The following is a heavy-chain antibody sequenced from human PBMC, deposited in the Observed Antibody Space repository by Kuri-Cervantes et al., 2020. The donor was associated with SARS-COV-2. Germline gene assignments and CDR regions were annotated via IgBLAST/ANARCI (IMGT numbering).Heavy chain of an antibody. Sequence: GESLKISCAASGFTFSSYSMNWVRQAPGKGLEWVAVISYDGSNKYYADSVKGRFTISRDNSKNTLYLQMNSLRAEDTAVYYCVIVDTAMVGFGDYWGQGTLVTVSS. V-gene: IGHV3-30*03. J-gene: IGHJ4*02. CDR3: VIVDTAMVGFGDY. CDR1: GFTFSSYS. CDR2: ISYDGSNK. D-gene: IGHD5-18*01.